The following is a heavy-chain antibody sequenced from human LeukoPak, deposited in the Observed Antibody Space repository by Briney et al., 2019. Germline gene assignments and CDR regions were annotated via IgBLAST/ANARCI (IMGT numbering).Heavy chain of an antibody. V-gene: IGHV3-21*01. CDR1: GFTIRNYA. J-gene: IGHJ4*02. CDR2: IWSSSTTI. Sequence: EPGRSLRLSCTASGFTIRNYAMNSVSHPPGKGLDWVSSIWSSSTTIFYADALKGRFTISRDNAKNSLFLQMNSLSAEDTAVYYCARESHNWNDVYGHFDYWGQGTLVTVSS. CDR3: ARESHNWNDVYGHFDY. D-gene: IGHD1-20*01.